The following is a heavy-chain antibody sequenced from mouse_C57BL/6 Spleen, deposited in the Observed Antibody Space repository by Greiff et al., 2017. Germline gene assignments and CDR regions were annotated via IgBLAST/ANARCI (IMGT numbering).Heavy chain of an antibody. CDR1: GFTFSSYG. CDR3: ARHDDYDDYYAMDY. CDR2: ISSGGSYT. J-gene: IGHJ4*01. D-gene: IGHD2-4*01. V-gene: IGHV5-6*01. Sequence: EVKLVESGGDFVKPGGSLKLSCAASGFTFSSYGMSWVRQTPDKRLEWVATISSGGSYTYYPDSVKGRVTISRDNAKNTLYLQMSSLKSEDTAMYYCARHDDYDDYYAMDYWGQGTSVTVSS.